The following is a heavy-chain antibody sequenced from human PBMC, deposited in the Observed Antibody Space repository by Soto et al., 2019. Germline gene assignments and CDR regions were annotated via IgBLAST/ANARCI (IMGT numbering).Heavy chain of an antibody. CDR3: ARVCGGDCHYGMAV. Sequence: QVQLQESGPGLVKPSQTLSLTCTVSGGSISSGGYYWSWIRQHPGKGLEWIGYIYYSGSTYYNPSRKSRVIISVDRSKNQFSLTLSSVTAAATAVYYCARVCGGDCHYGMAVWGQGTTVTVCS. J-gene: IGHJ6*02. V-gene: IGHV4-31*03. CDR2: IYYSGST. D-gene: IGHD2-21*02. CDR1: GGSISSGGYY.